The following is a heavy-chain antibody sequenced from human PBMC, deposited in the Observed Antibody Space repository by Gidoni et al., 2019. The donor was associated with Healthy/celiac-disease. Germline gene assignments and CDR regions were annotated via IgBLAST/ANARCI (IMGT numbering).Heavy chain of an antibody. CDR2: INHSGST. D-gene: IGHD3-9*01. CDR3: ARGDYDILTGYYSLKRNWFDP. CDR1: GGSFSGYY. Sequence: QVQLQQWGAGLLKPSETLSLTGAVYGGSFSGYYWSWIRQPPGKGLEWIGEINHSGSTNYNPSLKGRVTISVDTSKNQFSLKLSSVTAADTAVYYCARGDYDILTGYYSLKRNWFDPWGQGTLVTVSS. J-gene: IGHJ5*02. V-gene: IGHV4-34*01.